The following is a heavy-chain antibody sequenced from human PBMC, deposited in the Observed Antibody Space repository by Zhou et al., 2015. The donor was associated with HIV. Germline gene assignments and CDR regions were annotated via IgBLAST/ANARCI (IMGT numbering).Heavy chain of an antibody. J-gene: IGHJ4*02. CDR2: IRPIFGTT. CDR1: GGTFSSYT. V-gene: IGHV1-69*06. Sequence: QVQLVQSGAELKKPGSSVKVSCKVSGGTFSSYTINWVRQVPGQGLEWMGGIRPIFGTTNYAQMLQGRVTITADKSTSTAYMELSSLRSDDTAVYYCARDPDIQAAGYYFDYWGQGTLVIVSS. CDR3: ARDPDIQAAGYYFDY. D-gene: IGHD6-13*01.